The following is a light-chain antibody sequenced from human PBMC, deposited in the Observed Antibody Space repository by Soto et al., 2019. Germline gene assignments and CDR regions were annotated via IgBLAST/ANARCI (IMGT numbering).Light chain of an antibody. V-gene: IGKV3-20*01. CDR1: QSVSSSY. CDR2: RAY. Sequence: ESVLTQCTVTLSLSPGERTTLFCRASQSVSSSYLAWYQQKPGQAPRLLIYRAYSRATGLPDRFSGSGSGTVFSLTISRLEPEDCAVYYCLQYGSSTRTFGQGPRLEIK. J-gene: IGKJ5*01. CDR3: LQYGSSTRT.